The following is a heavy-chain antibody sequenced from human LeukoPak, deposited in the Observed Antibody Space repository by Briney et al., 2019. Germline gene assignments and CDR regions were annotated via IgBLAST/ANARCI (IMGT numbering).Heavy chain of an antibody. J-gene: IGHJ1*01. D-gene: IGHD1-1*01. CDR2: IYYSGST. V-gene: IGHV4-39*01. CDR1: GGSISSSSYY. Sequence: SETLSLTCTVSGGSISSSSYYWGWIRQPPGKGLEWIGSIYYSGSTYYNPSLKSRVTISVDTSKNQFSLKLSSVTAADTAVYYCARPRFASTSGYFQHWGQGTPVTVSS. CDR3: ARPRFASTSGYFQH.